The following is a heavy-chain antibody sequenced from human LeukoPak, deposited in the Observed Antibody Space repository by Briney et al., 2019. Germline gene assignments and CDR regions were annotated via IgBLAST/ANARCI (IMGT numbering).Heavy chain of an antibody. J-gene: IGHJ6*03. V-gene: IGHV3-23*01. D-gene: IGHD6-19*01. CDR1: GFTFSSYA. CDR3: ARDRLAVADIYYMDV. CDR2: ISGSGGST. Sequence: PGGSLRLSCAASGFTFSSYAMSWVRQAPGKGLEWVSAISGSGGSTYYADSVKGRFTISRDNAKNSLYLQMNSLRAEDTAVYYCARDRLAVADIYYMDVWGKGTTVTVSS.